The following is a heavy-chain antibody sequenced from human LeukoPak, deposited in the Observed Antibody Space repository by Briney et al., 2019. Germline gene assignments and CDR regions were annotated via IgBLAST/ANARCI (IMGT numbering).Heavy chain of an antibody. CDR3: ARSRSVPTVTPKYYFDY. D-gene: IGHD4-17*01. CDR1: GYTFTSYG. J-gene: IGHJ4*02. Sequence: ASVKVSCKASGYTFTSYGISWVRQAPGQGLEWMGWISAYNGNTNYAQKLQGRVTMTTDTSTSTAYMELRSLRSDDTAVYYCARSRSVPTVTPKYYFDYWGQGTLDTVSS. V-gene: IGHV1-18*01. CDR2: ISAYNGNT.